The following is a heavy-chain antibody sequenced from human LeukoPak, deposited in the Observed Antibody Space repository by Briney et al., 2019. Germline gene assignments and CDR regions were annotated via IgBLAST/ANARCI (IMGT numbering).Heavy chain of an antibody. CDR1: GFTFSSYE. D-gene: IGHD3-16*01. Sequence: PGGSLRLSCAASGFTFSSYEMNWVRQAPGKGLEWVSSISSSSSFIVHADSLKGRFTISRDNARNSLSLQLSSLRAEDSAVYYCARALGKGEDYMDVWGKGTTVTVSS. V-gene: IGHV3-21*01. CDR2: ISSSSSFI. CDR3: ARALGKGEDYMDV. J-gene: IGHJ6*03.